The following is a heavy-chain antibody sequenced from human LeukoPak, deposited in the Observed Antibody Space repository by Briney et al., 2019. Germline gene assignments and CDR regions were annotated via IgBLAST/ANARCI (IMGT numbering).Heavy chain of an antibody. V-gene: IGHV3-74*01. CDR1: GFTFSNYW. Sequence: GWCLRLSCAASGFTFSNYWLHWVRPAPGKGLARVSRINSDGRSIIYADSVKGRFTISRDNAKNTLYLQMNSLRVEDTAVYYCARGGSPPEALGDALNIWGQGTMVTVSS. J-gene: IGHJ3*02. CDR3: ARGGSPPEALGDALNI. CDR2: INSDGRSI. D-gene: IGHD1-26*01.